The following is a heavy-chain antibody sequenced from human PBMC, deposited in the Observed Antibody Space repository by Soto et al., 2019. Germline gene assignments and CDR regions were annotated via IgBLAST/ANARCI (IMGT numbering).Heavy chain of an antibody. J-gene: IGHJ6*02. CDR1: GFTFSNYW. D-gene: IGHD6-19*01. CDR3: ARAQQWLVLYYYYGMDV. CDR2: VTSDGSST. V-gene: IGHV3-74*01. Sequence: GGSLRLSCVGSGFTFSNYWMHWVRQAPGKGLEWVSRVTSDGSSTSYADSVKGRFTISRDNSKNTLYLQMNSLRAEDTAVYYCARAQQWLVLYYYYGMDVWGQGTTVTVSS.